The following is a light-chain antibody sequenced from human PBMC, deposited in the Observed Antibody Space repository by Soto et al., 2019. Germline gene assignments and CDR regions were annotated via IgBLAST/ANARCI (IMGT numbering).Light chain of an antibody. CDR1: SSDIGRYNF. CDR3: CSYAGTYTYV. V-gene: IGLV2-11*01. Sequence: QSALTQPRSVSGSPGQSVTISCTGTSSDIGRYNFDSWYQQHPGKAPHLLIFDVTKRPSGVPDRFSGSRSGNTASLTISGLQADDEADFYCCSYAGTYTYVFGTGTKVTVL. J-gene: IGLJ1*01. CDR2: DVT.